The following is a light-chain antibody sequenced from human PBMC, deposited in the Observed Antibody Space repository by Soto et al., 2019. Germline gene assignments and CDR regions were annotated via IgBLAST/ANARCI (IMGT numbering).Light chain of an antibody. J-gene: IGKJ1*01. V-gene: IGKV3-15*01. CDR2: GAS. CDR1: QSVSSN. Sequence: EIVMTQSPATLSVSPGERATLSCRASQSVSSNLAWYQQKPGQAPRLLIYGASTSDTGIPARFSGSGSGTDFTLTISSLQSEDFAVYYCQQYNNWPPWTFGQGNKVEIK. CDR3: QQYNNWPPWT.